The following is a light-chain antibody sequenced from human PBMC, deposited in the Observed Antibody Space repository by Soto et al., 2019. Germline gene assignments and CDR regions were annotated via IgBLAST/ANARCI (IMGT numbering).Light chain of an antibody. V-gene: IGKV3D-15*01. CDR3: QQHNQWPIT. CDR2: YIS. J-gene: IGKJ5*01. Sequence: EIGSTQSTATLSLSPGETASLSRRASQSAGNFLAWYQQKPGQAPRLLIYYISTRATGIPARFSGSGSGTEFTLTINSLQSEDSAVYYCQQHNQWPITFGQGTRLE. CDR1: QSAGNF.